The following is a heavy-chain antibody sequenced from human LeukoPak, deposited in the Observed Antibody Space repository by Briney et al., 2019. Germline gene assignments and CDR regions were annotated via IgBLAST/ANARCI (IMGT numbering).Heavy chain of an antibody. V-gene: IGHV3-53*01. CDR3: AKDQYYDSSGYFYATDY. CDR1: GFTVTSTC. D-gene: IGHD3-22*01. CDR2: IYSGGST. J-gene: IGHJ4*02. Sequence: GGSLRLSCAAPGFTVTSTCLTWVRQAPGRGLEWVSIIYSGGSTYYADSVKGRFTISRDNSKNTLYLQMNSLRAEDTAVYYCAKDQYYDSSGYFYATDYWGQGTLVTVSS.